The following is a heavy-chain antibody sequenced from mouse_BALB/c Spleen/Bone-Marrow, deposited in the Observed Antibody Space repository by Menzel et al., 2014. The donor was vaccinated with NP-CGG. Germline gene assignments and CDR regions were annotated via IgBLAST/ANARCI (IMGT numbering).Heavy chain of an antibody. CDR3: ARGLYYDYEFAY. CDR1: GFSLTSYG. V-gene: IGHV2-2*02. CDR2: IWSGGGT. Sequence: VQLQQSGPGLVQPSQSLSITCTVSGFSLTSYGVHWVRQSPGKGLEWLGVIWSGGGTDYNAAFISRLSISKDNSKSQVFFKMNSLQANDTAIYYCARGLYYDYEFAYWGQGTLVTVSA. D-gene: IGHD2-4*01. J-gene: IGHJ3*01.